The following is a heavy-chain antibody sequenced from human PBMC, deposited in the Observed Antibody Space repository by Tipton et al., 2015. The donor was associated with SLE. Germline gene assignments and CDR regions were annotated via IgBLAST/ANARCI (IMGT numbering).Heavy chain of an antibody. D-gene: IGHD5-18*01. CDR3: ARDPIQLWTNDAFDI. Sequence: LSLTCAVSGYSISSGYYWGWIRQPPGKGLEWGANIKQDGSEKYYVDSVKGRFTISRDNAKNSLYLQMNSLRAEDTAVYYCARDPIQLWTNDAFDIWGQGTMVTVSS. J-gene: IGHJ3*02. CDR1: GYSISSGYY. V-gene: IGHV3-7*01. CDR2: IKQDGSEK.